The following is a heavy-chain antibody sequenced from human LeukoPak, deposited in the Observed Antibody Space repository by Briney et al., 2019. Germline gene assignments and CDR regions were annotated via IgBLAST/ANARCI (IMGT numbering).Heavy chain of an antibody. Sequence: SETLSLTCTVSGGSINTPNYYWGWIRQTPGKGLEWIGNIFYSGGTYYSPSLTSRVTISLDTSKNQFSLKLSSVTAADTAVYYCATTPQRGYSYGWGTDAFDIWGQGTMVTVSS. V-gene: IGHV4-39*07. CDR2: IFYSGGT. J-gene: IGHJ3*02. D-gene: IGHD5-18*01. CDR1: GGSINTPNYY. CDR3: ATTPQRGYSYGWGTDAFDI.